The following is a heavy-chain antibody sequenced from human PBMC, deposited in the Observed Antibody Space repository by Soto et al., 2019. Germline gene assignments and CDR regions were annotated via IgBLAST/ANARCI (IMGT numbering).Heavy chain of an antibody. V-gene: IGHV3-30-3*01. D-gene: IGHD6-6*01. CDR1: GFTFSSYA. J-gene: IGHJ6*02. Sequence: GGSLRLSCAASGFTFSSYAMHWVRQAPGKGLEWVAVISYDGSNKYYADSVKGRFTISRDNSKNTLYLQMNSLRAEDTAVYYCCELRRLVDLYGMDVWGQGTTVTVS. CDR3: CELRRLVDLYGMDV. CDR2: ISYDGSNK.